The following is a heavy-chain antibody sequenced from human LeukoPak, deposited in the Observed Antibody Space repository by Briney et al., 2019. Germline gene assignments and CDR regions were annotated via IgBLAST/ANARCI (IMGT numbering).Heavy chain of an antibody. Sequence: ASVKVSCRASGYRFTDYYIHWVREAPGQGLEWMGLINPNNGDATYAQKFQDRVSLTRDTSISTAYMEMSRLTSGDTAIYYCAXXVLNVKIVDQPDAFHIWGQGTVVTVSS. D-gene: IGHD2-21*01. CDR1: GYRFTDYY. CDR2: INPNNGDA. J-gene: IGHJ3*02. CDR3: AXXVLNVKIVDQPDAFHI. V-gene: IGHV1-2*02.